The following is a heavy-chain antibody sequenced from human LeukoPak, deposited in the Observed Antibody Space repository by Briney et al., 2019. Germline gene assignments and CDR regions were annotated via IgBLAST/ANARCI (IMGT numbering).Heavy chain of an antibody. J-gene: IGHJ4*02. Sequence: PAGSLRLSCAASGFTFSDYYMSWIRQAPGKGLEWVSYISGSGTTIHYSDSVKGRFTVSRDNTKNSLYLQMNSLRAEDTAVYFCAREDYYYSSGFWGQGTLVTVSS. CDR1: GFTFSDYY. V-gene: IGHV3-11*04. CDR2: ISGSGTTI. D-gene: IGHD3-10*01. CDR3: AREDYYYSSGF.